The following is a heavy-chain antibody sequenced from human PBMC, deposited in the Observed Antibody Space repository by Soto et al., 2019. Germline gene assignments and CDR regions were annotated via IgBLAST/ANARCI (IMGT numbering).Heavy chain of an antibody. Sequence: QVQLQESGPGLVKPSETLSLTCTVSGGSISSYYWSWIRQPPGKGLEWIGYIYYSGSTNYNPSLKSRVPISVDTSKNQFSLKLSSVTAADTAVYYCARLQQWLDGDYWGQGTLVTVSS. D-gene: IGHD6-19*01. CDR2: IYYSGST. CDR3: ARLQQWLDGDY. J-gene: IGHJ4*02. V-gene: IGHV4-59*01. CDR1: GGSISSYY.